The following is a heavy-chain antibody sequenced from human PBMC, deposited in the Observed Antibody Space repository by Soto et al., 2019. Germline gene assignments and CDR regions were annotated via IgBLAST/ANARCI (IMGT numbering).Heavy chain of an antibody. V-gene: IGHV3-21*01. CDR2: INGRGNYI. Sequence: PGGSLRLSCASSGFTFSTYTMNGVRQAPGKGLEWVSSINGRGNYIYYAESVKGRFTISRDNAKNSLYLQMDRLRAEDTALYYCVREDGKVGTNSAFDYWGLGALVTVSS. CDR1: GFTFSTYT. CDR3: VREDGKVGTNSAFDY. J-gene: IGHJ4*02. D-gene: IGHD1-26*01.